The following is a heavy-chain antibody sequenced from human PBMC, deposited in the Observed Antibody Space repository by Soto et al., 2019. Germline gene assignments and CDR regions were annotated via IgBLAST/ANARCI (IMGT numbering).Heavy chain of an antibody. CDR1: GDSVSSNSAA. CDR3: ARDRKQLAPGYYGMDV. CDR2: TYYRSKWYN. J-gene: IGHJ6*02. D-gene: IGHD6-13*01. V-gene: IGHV6-1*01. Sequence: SQTLSLTCAISGDSVSSNSAAWNWIRQPPSRGLEWLGRTYYRSKWYNDYAVSVKSRITINPDTSKNQFSLQLNSVTPEDTAVYYCARDRKQLAPGYYGMDVWGQGTTVTVSS.